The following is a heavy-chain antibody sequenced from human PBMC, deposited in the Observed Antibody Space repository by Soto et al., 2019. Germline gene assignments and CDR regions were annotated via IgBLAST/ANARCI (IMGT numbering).Heavy chain of an antibody. Sequence: GGSLRLSCAASGFTFSSYAMSWVRQAPGKGLEWVANINQDGSEIYYIDSVKGRFTISRDNAKSSLYLQVNSLRAEDTAVYYCARAVGASTSYWGQGTVVTVSS. D-gene: IGHD4-17*01. V-gene: IGHV3-7*01. CDR2: INQDGSEI. CDR3: ARAVGASTSY. J-gene: IGHJ4*02. CDR1: GFTFSSYA.